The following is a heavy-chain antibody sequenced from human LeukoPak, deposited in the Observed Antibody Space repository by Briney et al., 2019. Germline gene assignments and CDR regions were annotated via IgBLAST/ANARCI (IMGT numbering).Heavy chain of an antibody. D-gene: IGHD6-19*01. CDR1: ESKFRSSW. CDR2: ISSDGSNT. J-gene: IGHJ4*02. CDR3: ARGFSGWSDPLDY. V-gene: IGHV3-74*01. Sequence: PGGSLRLSCAASESKFRSSWMHWVRQAPGKGLVCVPRISSDGSNTNYADSVKGRFTISRDNAKNTFYLQMNSLNAEDTALYYCARGFSGWSDPLDYLVRGALVTVSS.